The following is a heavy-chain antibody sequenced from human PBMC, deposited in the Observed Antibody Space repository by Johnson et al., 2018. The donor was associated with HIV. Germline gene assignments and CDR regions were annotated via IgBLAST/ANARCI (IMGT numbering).Heavy chain of an antibody. V-gene: IGHV3-30-3*01. CDR3: ARVLTTRGAFDI. CDR2: ISYDGSNK. D-gene: IGHD3-9*01. J-gene: IGHJ3*02. CDR1: GFTFSSYA. Sequence: QVQLVESGGGLVKPGGSLRLSCAASGFTFSSYAMHWVRQAPGKGLEWVAVISYDGSNKYYADSVKGRFTISRDNSKNTLYLQMNSLRAEDTAVYYCARVLTTRGAFDIWGQGTMVTVSS.